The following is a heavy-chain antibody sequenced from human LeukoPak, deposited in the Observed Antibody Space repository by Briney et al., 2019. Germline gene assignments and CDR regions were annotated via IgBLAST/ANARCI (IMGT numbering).Heavy chain of an antibody. CDR3: VVITRGDTFDI. D-gene: IGHD3-22*01. Sequence: GGSLRLSCAASGFTFSNAWMCWVRQAPGKGLEWVGRIKSKTDGGTTDYAAPVKGRFTISRDDSKNTLYLQMNSLKTEDTAVYYCVVITRGDTFDIWGQGTMVTVSS. CDR2: IKSKTDGGTT. CDR1: GFTFSNAW. V-gene: IGHV3-15*01. J-gene: IGHJ3*02.